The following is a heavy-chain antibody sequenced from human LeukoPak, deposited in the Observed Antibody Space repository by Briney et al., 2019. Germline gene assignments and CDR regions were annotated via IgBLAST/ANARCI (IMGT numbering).Heavy chain of an antibody. D-gene: IGHD3-16*01. J-gene: IGHJ3*02. CDR3: ARWGGRNDAFDI. CDR2: IYTSGST. Sequence: SETLSLTCTVSGGSISSGSYYWSWIRQPAGKGLEWIGRIYTSGSTNYNPSLKSRVTISVDTSKNQFSLKLSSVTAADTAVYYCARWGGRNDAFDIWGQGTTVTVSS. CDR1: GGSISSGSYY. V-gene: IGHV4-61*02.